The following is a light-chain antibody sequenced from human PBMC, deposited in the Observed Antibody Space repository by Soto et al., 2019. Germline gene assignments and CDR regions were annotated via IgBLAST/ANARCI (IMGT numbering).Light chain of an antibody. CDR1: QSVRSND. CDR3: QQYGSSPYS. CDR2: GAS. J-gene: IGKJ2*03. Sequence: EIVLTQSPGTLSLSPGERATLSCRASQSVRSNDLAWYQQKPGQAPRLLIYGASSRPTGIPDRFSGSGSGTDFTLTISRLEPEDFAMYYCQQYGSSPYSFGQGTKLEIK. V-gene: IGKV3-20*01.